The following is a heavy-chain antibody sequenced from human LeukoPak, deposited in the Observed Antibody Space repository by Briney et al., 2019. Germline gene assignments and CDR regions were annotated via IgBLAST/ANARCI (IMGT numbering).Heavy chain of an antibody. CDR1: GFTFSSYG. CDR2: ISYDGSNK. CDR3: ATDIAAAGSFNY. Sequence: GGSLRLSCAPSGFTFSSYGMHWVRQAPGKGLEWVAVISYDGSNKYYADSVKGRFTISRDNSKNTLYLQMNSLRAEDTAVYYCATDIAAAGSFNYWGQGTLVTVSS. V-gene: IGHV3-30*03. J-gene: IGHJ4*02. D-gene: IGHD6-13*01.